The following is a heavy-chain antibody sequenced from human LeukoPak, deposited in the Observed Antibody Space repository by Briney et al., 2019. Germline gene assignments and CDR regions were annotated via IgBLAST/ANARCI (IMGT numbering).Heavy chain of an antibody. CDR2: INPNSGGT. Sequence: ASVKVSCKASGYTFTGYYMHWVRQAPGQGLEWMGWINPNSGGTNYAQKFQGRVTMTRGTSISTAYMELSRLRSDDTAVYYCARAGYLEGPFDYWGQGTLVTVSS. J-gene: IGHJ4*02. D-gene: IGHD6-13*01. CDR3: ARAGYLEGPFDY. CDR1: GYTFTGYY. V-gene: IGHV1-2*02.